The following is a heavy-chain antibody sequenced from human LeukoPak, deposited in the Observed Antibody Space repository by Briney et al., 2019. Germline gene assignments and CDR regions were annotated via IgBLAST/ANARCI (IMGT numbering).Heavy chain of an antibody. J-gene: IGHJ4*02. D-gene: IGHD1-26*01. CDR2: FDPEDGET. CDR1: GYTLTELS. Sequence: ASVKVSCKVSGYTLTELSTHWVRQAPGKGLEWMGGFDPEDGETIYAQKFQGRVTMTADTSTDTAYMELSSLRSEDTAVYYCATDRRGLGATDYWGQGTLVTVSS. V-gene: IGHV1-24*01. CDR3: ATDRRGLGATDY.